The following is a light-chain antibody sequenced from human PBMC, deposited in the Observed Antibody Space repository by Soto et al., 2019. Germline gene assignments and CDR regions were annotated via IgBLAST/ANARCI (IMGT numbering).Light chain of an antibody. CDR1: SSDVGGYNY. CDR3: CSYAGSSTFVYV. J-gene: IGLJ1*01. Sequence: QSALAQPASVSGSPAQSITISCTGTSSDVGGYNYVSWYQHHPGKAPKLIIYEVSYRPSGVSNRFSGSKSGNTASLTISGLQADDEADYYCCSYAGSSTFVYVFGTGTKVTVL. CDR2: EVS. V-gene: IGLV2-14*01.